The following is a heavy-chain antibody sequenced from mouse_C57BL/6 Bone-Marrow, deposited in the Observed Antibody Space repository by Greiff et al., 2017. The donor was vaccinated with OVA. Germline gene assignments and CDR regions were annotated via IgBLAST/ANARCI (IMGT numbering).Heavy chain of an antibody. V-gene: IGHV1-76*01. Sequence: QVQLQQSGAELVRPGASVKLSCKASGYTFTDYYINWVKQRPGQGLEWIARIYPGSGNTYYNEKFKGKATLTAEKSSSTAYMQLSSLTSEDSAVYFCARDGYYPYYAMDYWGQGTSVTVSS. D-gene: IGHD2-3*01. J-gene: IGHJ4*01. CDR3: ARDGYYPYYAMDY. CDR2: IYPGSGNT. CDR1: GYTFTDYY.